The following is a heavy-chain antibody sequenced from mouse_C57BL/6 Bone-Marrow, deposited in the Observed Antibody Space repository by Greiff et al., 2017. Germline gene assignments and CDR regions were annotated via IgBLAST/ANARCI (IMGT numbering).Heavy chain of an antibody. D-gene: IGHD2-4*01. CDR3: AIYDYDESWFAY. V-gene: IGHV1-69*01. CDR2: IDPSDSYT. J-gene: IGHJ3*01. CDR1: GYTFTSYW. Sequence: VQLQQPGAELVMPGASVKLSCKASGYTFTSYWMHWVKQRPGQGLEWIGEIDPSDSYTNYNQKFKGKSTLTVDKSSSTAYMQLSSLTSEDSAVYYCAIYDYDESWFAYWGQGTLVNVSA.